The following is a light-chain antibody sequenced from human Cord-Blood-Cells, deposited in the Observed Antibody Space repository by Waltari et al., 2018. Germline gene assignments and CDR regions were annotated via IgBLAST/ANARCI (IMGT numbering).Light chain of an antibody. CDR3: QQYYSYPLT. CDR2: AAS. J-gene: IGKJ4*01. Sequence: AIGMNQSPSSFSASTGDRVTITCRASQGISSYLAWYQQKPGKAPKLLIYAASTLQSGVPSRFSGSGSGTDFTLTISCLQSEDFATYYCQQYYSYPLTFGGGTKVEIK. CDR1: QGISSY. V-gene: IGKV1-8*01.